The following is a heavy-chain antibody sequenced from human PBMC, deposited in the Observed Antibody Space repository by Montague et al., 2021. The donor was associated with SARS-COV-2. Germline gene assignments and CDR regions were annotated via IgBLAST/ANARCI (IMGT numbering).Heavy chain of an antibody. J-gene: IGHJ6*03. CDR2: IYTSGST. CDR1: DGSISSGSYY. V-gene: IGHV4-61*02. Sequence: TLSLTCTVSDGSISSGSYYWSWIRQPAGKGLEWIGRIYTSGSTNYNPSLKSRVTISVDTSKNQFSLKLSSVTAADTAVYYCASGIAATYYYCMDVWGKGTTVTVSS. D-gene: IGHD6-13*01. CDR3: ASGIAATYYYCMDV.